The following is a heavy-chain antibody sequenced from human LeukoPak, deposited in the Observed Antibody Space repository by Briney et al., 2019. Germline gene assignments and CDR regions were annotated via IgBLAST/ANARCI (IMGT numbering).Heavy chain of an antibody. CDR3: ARLKTTVNQRRYYYYGMDV. V-gene: IGHV4-34*01. J-gene: IGHJ6*02. CDR1: GGSFSGYY. Sequence: SETLSLTCAVYGGSFSGYYRSWIRQPPGKGLEWIGEINHSGSTNYNPSLKSRVTMSVDTSKNQFSLKLSSVTAADTAVYYCARLKTTVNQRRYYYYGMDVWGQGTTVTVSS. D-gene: IGHD4-17*01. CDR2: INHSGST.